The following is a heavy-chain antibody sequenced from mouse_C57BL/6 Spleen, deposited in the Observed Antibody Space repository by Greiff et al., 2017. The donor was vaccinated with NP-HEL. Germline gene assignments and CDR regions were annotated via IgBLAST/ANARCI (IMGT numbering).Heavy chain of an antibody. V-gene: IGHV1-52*01. D-gene: IGHD1-1*01. CDR3: ARDYGSSYLYAMDY. Sequence: VKLQESGAELVRPGSSVKLSCKASGYTFTSYWMHWVKQRPIQGLEWIGNIDPSDSETHYNQKFKDKATLTVDKSSSTAYMQLSSLTSEDSAVYYCARDYGSSYLYAMDYWGQGTSVTVSS. CDR2: IDPSDSET. J-gene: IGHJ4*01. CDR1: GYTFTSYW.